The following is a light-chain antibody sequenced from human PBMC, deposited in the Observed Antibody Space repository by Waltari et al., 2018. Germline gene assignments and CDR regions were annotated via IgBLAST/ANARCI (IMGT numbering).Light chain of an antibody. CDR3: QQSYSAPAT. V-gene: IGKV1-39*01. Sequence: DIRMTQSPSSLSASVGDRVTITCRATQNIKNYLNWYQQKPGKAPSLLIYDASSLYSGVPSRFSGSGSGTDFTHAISDLQPEDFATYYCQQSYSAPATFGGGTKVEIK. CDR1: QNIKNY. J-gene: IGKJ4*01. CDR2: DAS.